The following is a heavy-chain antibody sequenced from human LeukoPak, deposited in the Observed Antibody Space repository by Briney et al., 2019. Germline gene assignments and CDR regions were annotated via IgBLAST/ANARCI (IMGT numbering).Heavy chain of an antibody. V-gene: IGHV1-2*06. CDR1: GYAFTGYY. J-gene: IGHJ4*02. CDR2: NNPNSGDT. Sequence: SVKVSCKASGYAFTGYYIHWVRQAPGQGLEWLGRNNPNSGDTDYAQKFQGRVTMTRDTSINTAYVDLSSLKSEDTAVYYCARGDDYKFDSWGQGTLVTVSS. D-gene: IGHD5-24*01. CDR3: ARGDDYKFDS.